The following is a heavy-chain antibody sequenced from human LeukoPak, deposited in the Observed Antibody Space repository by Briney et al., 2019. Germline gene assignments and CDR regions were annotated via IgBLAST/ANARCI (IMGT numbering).Heavy chain of an antibody. J-gene: IGHJ4*02. CDR2: IIPIFGTA. D-gene: IGHD3-22*01. V-gene: IGHV1-69*13. CDR3: ARTGPSYYYDSSGYYYEDY. Sequence: SVKVSCKASGGTFSSYAISWVRQAPGQGLEWMGGIIPIFGTANYAQKFQGRVTITADESTSTAYMELSSLRSEDMAVYYCARTGPSYYYDSSGYYYEDYWGQGTLVTVSS. CDR1: GGTFSSYA.